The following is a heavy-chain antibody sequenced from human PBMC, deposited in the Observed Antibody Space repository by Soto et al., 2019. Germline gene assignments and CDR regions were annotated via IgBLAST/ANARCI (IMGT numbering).Heavy chain of an antibody. J-gene: IGHJ4*02. D-gene: IGHD5-12*01. CDR1: GFTFGDYA. Sequence: GGSLRLSCTASGFTFGDYAMSWFRQAPGKGLEWVGFIRSKAYGGTTEYAASVKGRFTISRDDSKSIAYLQMNSLKTEDTAVYYCTRRRGVATIRFDYWGQGTLVTVSS. V-gene: IGHV3-49*03. CDR2: IRSKAYGGTT. CDR3: TRRRGVATIRFDY.